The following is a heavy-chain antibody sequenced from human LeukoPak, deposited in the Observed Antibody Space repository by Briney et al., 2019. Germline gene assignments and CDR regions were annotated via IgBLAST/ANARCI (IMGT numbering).Heavy chain of an antibody. Sequence: GGSLRLSCAASRFTFSSYSMNWVRQAPGKGLEWVSSISSSSSYIYYADSVKGRFTISRDNAKNSLYLQMNSLRAEDTAVYYCARDQVSVAGTGIDYWGQGTLVTVSS. CDR3: ARDQVSVAGTGIDY. D-gene: IGHD6-19*01. V-gene: IGHV3-21*01. CDR2: ISSSSSYI. J-gene: IGHJ4*02. CDR1: RFTFSSYS.